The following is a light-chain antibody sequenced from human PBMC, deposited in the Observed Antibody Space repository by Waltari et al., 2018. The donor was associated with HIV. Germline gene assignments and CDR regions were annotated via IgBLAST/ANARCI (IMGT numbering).Light chain of an antibody. CDR1: GSDVGAYNY. Sequence: HSALTQPPSASGSPGQSVTISCTGAGSDVGAYNYVSWYQQHPGKAPKLMIYEVTKRPAGVPDRFFGSKSDTTASLTVSGHQAEDEAVYYCSSYAVSNRLVFGGGTKLTVL. CDR3: SSYAVSNRLV. CDR2: EVT. J-gene: IGLJ3*02. V-gene: IGLV2-8*01.